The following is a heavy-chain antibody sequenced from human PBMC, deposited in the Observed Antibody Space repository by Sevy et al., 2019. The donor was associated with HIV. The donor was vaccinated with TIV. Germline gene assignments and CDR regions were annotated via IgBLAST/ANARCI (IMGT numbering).Heavy chain of an antibody. V-gene: IGHV1-8*01. CDR1: GYTFSSYD. D-gene: IGHD6-19*01. CDR2: VSSRNGKT. J-gene: IGHJ4*02. CDR3: ARHNYQWQLDY. Sequence: ASVKVSCKASGYTFSSYDIIWVRRATGQGLECMGWVSSRNGKTFYAQKFQGRVTMTRDTSTSTAYMELSALGSGETAVYFCARHNYQWQLDYWGQGTLVTVSS.